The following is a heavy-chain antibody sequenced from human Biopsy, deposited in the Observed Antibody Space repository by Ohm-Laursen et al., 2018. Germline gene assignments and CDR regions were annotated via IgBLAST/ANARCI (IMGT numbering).Heavy chain of an antibody. CDR2: FDREERKT. D-gene: IGHD3-10*01. CDR3: ATGPYYDTRFYYNVRPFDF. V-gene: IGHV1-24*01. J-gene: IGHJ4*02. CDR1: GYTLTELS. Sequence: SVKVSCKVSGYTLTELSIHWVRQTGGKGLEWMGGFDREERKTVYAEKFQGGVTMTEDTSTDTVYMEVTSLRSDDTAVYYCATGPYYDTRFYYNVRPFDFWGQGTLVTVSS.